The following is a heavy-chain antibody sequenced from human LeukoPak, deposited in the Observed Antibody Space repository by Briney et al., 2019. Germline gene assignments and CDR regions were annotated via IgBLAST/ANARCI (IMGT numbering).Heavy chain of an antibody. J-gene: IGHJ4*02. CDR2: IYYSGST. CDR3: ARGGWNKFDY. V-gene: IGHV4-39*01. Sequence: SETLSLTCTVSGASISTSAYYWGWIRQPPGKGLDWIGNIYYSGSTYYNPSLKSRVTISVDSSKNQFSLRLSSVTTADTAVNYCARGGWNKFDYWGQGTLVTVSS. D-gene: IGHD2-15*01. CDR1: GASISTSAYY.